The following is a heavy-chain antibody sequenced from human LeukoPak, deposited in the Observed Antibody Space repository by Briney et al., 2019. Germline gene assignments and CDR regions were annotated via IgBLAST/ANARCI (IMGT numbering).Heavy chain of an antibody. V-gene: IGHV3-30*18. CDR3: AKDRGSGSYPSPLFDY. D-gene: IGHD3-10*01. J-gene: IGHJ4*02. Sequence: PGGSLRLSCAVSGFIFGSYGMHWVRQAPGKGLEWVAAISYDESNKYYAESVKGRFTISRDNYKNTLYLQMNSLRAEDTAVYYCAKDRGSGSYPSPLFDYWGRGILVTVSS. CDR2: ISYDESNK. CDR1: GFIFGSYG.